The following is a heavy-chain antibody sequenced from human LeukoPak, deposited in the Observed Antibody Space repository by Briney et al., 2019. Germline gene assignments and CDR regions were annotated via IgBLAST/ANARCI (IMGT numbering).Heavy chain of an antibody. D-gene: IGHD2/OR15-2a*01. Sequence: GGSLRLSCAASGCTFSNYWMHWVRQAPGKGLVWVSRINSDGSTTNYADSVKGRFTISRDNAKNTLFLQMNSLRAEDTAVYYCASLQNVPSYYYYYVMDVWGQGTTVTVSS. CDR2: INSDGSTT. V-gene: IGHV3-74*01. J-gene: IGHJ6*02. CDR3: ASLQNVPSYYYYYVMDV. CDR1: GCTFSNYW.